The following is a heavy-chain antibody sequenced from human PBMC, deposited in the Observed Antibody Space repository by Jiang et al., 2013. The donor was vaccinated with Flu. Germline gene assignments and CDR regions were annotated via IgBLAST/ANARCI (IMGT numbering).Heavy chain of an antibody. CDR3: ARIKGGDHGIQTLDY. J-gene: IGHJ4*02. V-gene: IGHV4-59*01. D-gene: IGHD2-21*01. Sequence: GSGLVKPSETLSLTCTVSGGSISSYYWSWIRQPPGKGLQWIGYIFYNGNTNYNPSLKSRATISVDTSKNHFSLKLSSVTAADTAVYYCARIKGGDHGIQTLDYWGQGTLVTVSS. CDR1: GGSISSYY. CDR2: IFYNGNT.